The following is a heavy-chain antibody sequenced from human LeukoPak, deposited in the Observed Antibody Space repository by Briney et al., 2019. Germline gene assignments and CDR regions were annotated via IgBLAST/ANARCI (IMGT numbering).Heavy chain of an antibody. CDR3: SKDHKWELDYDYYGVDV. V-gene: IGHV3-30*18. Sequence: GRSLRLSCVGSGFTFRGYGMHWVRQAPAKGREGVAGISYYGSNKYYSDFVKGRFTISRDNYKNTLYMQMTSLRAEDTAVYSCSKDHKWELDYDYYGVDVWGQGTTVTVSS. J-gene: IGHJ6*02. CDR1: GFTFRGYG. D-gene: IGHD1-26*01. CDR2: ISYYGSNK.